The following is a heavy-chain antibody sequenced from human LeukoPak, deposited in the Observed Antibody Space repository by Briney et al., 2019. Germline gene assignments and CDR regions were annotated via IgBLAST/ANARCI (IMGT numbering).Heavy chain of an antibody. V-gene: IGHV3-21*01. J-gene: IGHJ4*02. CDR1: GFTFSSYS. Sequence: GGSLRLSCAASGFTFSSYSMNWVRQAPGKGLEWVSSISSGSSYIYYADSVKGRFTISRDNAKNSLYLQMNSLRAEDTAVYYCARGGAAMAVPDYWGQGTLVTVSS. D-gene: IGHD5-18*01. CDR3: ARGGAAMAVPDY. CDR2: ISSGSSYI.